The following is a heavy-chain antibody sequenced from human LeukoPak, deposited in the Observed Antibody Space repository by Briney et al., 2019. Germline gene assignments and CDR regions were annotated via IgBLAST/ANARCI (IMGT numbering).Heavy chain of an antibody. J-gene: IGHJ5*02. CDR3: ARAVATMVRGVIIRDGDNWFDP. V-gene: IGHV4-34*01. Sequence: SETLSLTCAVYGGSFSGYYWSWIRQPPGKGLEWIGEINHSGSTNYNPSLKSRVTISVDTSKNQFSLQLNSVTPEDTAVYYCARAVATMVRGVIIRDGDNWFDPWGQGTLVTVSS. CDR1: GGSFSGYY. CDR2: INHSGST. D-gene: IGHD3-10*01.